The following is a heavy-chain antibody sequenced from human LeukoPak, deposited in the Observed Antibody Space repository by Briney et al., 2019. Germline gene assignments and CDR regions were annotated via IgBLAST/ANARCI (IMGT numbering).Heavy chain of an antibody. CDR2: FSGSGGST. Sequence: PGGSLRLSCAASGFTFSSYAMSWLRQAPGRGREWVSAFSGSGGSTFYADSVKGRFTISRDNSKNPLYLQMNSRRAEDTAVYYCAKAQDYYGSGSRTYFDYWGQGTLVTVSS. D-gene: IGHD3-10*01. V-gene: IGHV3-23*01. CDR3: AKAQDYYGSGSRTYFDY. CDR1: GFTFSSYA. J-gene: IGHJ4*02.